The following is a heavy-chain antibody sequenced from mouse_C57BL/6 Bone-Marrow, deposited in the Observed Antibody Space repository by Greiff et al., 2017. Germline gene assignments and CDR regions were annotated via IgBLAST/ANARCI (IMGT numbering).Heavy chain of an antibody. D-gene: IGHD6-1*01. Sequence: GGGLVQPKGSLKLSCAASGFSFNTYAMNWVRQAPGKGLEWVARIRSKSNNYATYYADSVKDRFTISRDDSESMLYLQMNNLKTEDTAMYYCVRHESHKGFAYWGQGTLVTVSA. J-gene: IGHJ3*01. CDR2: IRSKSNNYAT. V-gene: IGHV10-1*01. CDR3: VRHESHKGFAY. CDR1: GFSFNTYA.